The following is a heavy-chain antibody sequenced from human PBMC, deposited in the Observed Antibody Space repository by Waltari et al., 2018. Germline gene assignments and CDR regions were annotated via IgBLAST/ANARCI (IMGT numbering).Heavy chain of an antibody. CDR2: INHSGST. CDR3: ASRGLRFLEWLLYFDY. Sequence: QVQLQQWGAGLLKPSETLSLHCAVYGGSFSGYYWSWIRQPPGKGLEWIGEINHSGSTNYNPSLKSRVTISVDTSKNQFSLKLSSVTAADTAVYYCASRGLRFLEWLLYFDYWGQGTLVTVSS. CDR1: GGSFSGYY. D-gene: IGHD3-3*01. V-gene: IGHV4-34*01. J-gene: IGHJ4*02.